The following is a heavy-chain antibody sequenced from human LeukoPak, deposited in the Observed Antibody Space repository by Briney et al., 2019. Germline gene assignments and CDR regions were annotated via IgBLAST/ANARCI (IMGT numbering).Heavy chain of an antibody. V-gene: IGHV3-23*01. CDR2: ISGSGGST. Sequence: SGGSLRLSCAASGFTFSSYAMSWVRQAPGKGLEWVSAISGSGGSTYYADSVKGRFTISRDNSKNTLYLQMNSLRAEDTAVYYCARFSALEYGMDVWGQGTTVTVSS. J-gene: IGHJ6*02. CDR1: GFTFSSYA. CDR3: ARFSALEYGMDV.